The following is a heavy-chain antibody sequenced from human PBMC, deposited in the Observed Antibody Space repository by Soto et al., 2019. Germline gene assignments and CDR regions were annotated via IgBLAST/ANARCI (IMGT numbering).Heavy chain of an antibody. CDR3: ARDYYGSGSYYNAIDY. J-gene: IGHJ4*02. D-gene: IGHD3-10*01. CDR1: GFTFSSYD. V-gene: IGHV3-13*01. Sequence: GGSLRLSCAASGFTFSSYDMHWVRQATGKGLEWVSAIGTAGNTYYADSVKGRFTFSRENSKNTLYLQMNSLRAEDTAVYYCARDYYGSGSYYNAIDYWGQGTLVTVSS. CDR2: IGTAGNT.